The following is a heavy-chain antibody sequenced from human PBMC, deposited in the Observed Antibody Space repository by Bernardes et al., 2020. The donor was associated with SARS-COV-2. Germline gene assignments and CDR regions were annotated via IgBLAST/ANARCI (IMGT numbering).Heavy chain of an antibody. V-gene: IGHV3-30-3*01. D-gene: IGHD6-19*01. Sequence: GGSLRLSCAASGFTFSSYAMHWVRQAPGKGLEWVAVISYDGSNKYYADSVKGRFTISRDNSKNTLYLQMNSLRAEDTAVYYCARELSGWYVDYWGQGTLVTVSS. CDR3: ARELSGWYVDY. CDR1: GFTFSSYA. J-gene: IGHJ4*02. CDR2: ISYDGSNK.